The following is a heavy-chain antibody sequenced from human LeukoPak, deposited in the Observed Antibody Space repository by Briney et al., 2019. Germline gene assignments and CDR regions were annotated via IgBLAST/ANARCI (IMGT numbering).Heavy chain of an antibody. J-gene: IGHJ6*03. V-gene: IGHV1-69*02. CDR1: GGTFSSYT. CDR2: IIPILGIA. Sequence: GASVKVSCKASGGTFSSYTISWVRQAPGQGLEWMGRIIPILGIANYAQKFQGRDTITADKSTSTAYMELSSLRSEDTAVYYCARVESDYYYYYMDVWGKGTTVTVSS. CDR3: ARVESDYYYYYMDV.